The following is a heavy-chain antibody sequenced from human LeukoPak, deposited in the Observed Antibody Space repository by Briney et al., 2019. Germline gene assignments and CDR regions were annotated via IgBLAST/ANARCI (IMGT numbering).Heavy chain of an antibody. CDR2: LYSGGST. J-gene: IGHJ4*02. D-gene: IGHD1-26*01. CDR3: ARERGGSCDY. CDR1: GFTVSRNY. V-gene: IGHV3-53*01. Sequence: GGSLRLSCAASGFTVSRNYMSWVRQAPGKGLEWVSVLYSGGSTNYADSVKGRFTISRDNAKNTLYLQMNSLRAEDTAVYYCARERGGSCDYWGQGTLVTVSS.